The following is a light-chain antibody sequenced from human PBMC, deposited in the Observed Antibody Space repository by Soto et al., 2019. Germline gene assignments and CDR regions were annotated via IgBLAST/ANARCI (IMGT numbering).Light chain of an antibody. CDR1: QGMSTY. Sequence: DIPLTQSPSFLSASVGDRVTITCRASQGMSTYLAWFQQKPGKAPNLLIYDASTLQSGVPSRFSGSGSGTEFTLTISSLQPEDFATYYCLQLNSYPWTFGQGTKVEIK. J-gene: IGKJ1*01. V-gene: IGKV1-9*01. CDR3: LQLNSYPWT. CDR2: DAS.